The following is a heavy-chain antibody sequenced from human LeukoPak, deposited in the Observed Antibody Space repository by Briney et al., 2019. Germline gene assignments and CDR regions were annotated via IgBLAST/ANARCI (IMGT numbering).Heavy chain of an antibody. Sequence: HSGGSLRLSCAASGSTLSSYAMSWVRQAPGKGLEWVSAISDSGNTYHADSVKGRFTISRDSSKNTLFLQMNRLRPEDAAVYYCAKAPVTTCRGAYCYPFDYWGQGTLVTVSS. J-gene: IGHJ4*02. CDR2: ISDSGNT. CDR1: GSTLSSYA. D-gene: IGHD2-21*01. CDR3: AKAPVTTCRGAYCYPFDY. V-gene: IGHV3-23*01.